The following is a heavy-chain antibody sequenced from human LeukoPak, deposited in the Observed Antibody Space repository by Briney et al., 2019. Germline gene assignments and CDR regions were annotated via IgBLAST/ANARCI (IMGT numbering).Heavy chain of an antibody. CDR3: ARGLPYSYGPIYDYYGMDV. J-gene: IGHJ6*02. CDR1: GYTFTGYY. CDR2: INPNSGGT. V-gene: IGHV1-2*04. Sequence: ASVKVSCKASGYTFTGYYMHWVRQAPGQGLEWMGWINPNSGGTNYAQKFQGWVTMTRDTSISTAYMELSRLRSDDTAVYYCARGLPYSYGPIYDYYGMDVWGQGTTVTVSS. D-gene: IGHD5-18*01.